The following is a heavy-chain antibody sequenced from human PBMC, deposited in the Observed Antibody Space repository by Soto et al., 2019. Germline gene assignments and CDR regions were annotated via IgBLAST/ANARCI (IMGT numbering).Heavy chain of an antibody. Sequence: ASVKVSCKASGGTFSSYTISWVRQAPGQGLEWMGRIIPILGIANYAQKFQGRVTITADKSTSTAYMELSSLRSEDTAVYYCAVPDYGDYFRNWYFDLWGRGTLVTVSS. J-gene: IGHJ2*01. CDR2: IIPILGIA. V-gene: IGHV1-69*02. CDR3: AVPDYGDYFRNWYFDL. CDR1: GGTFSSYT. D-gene: IGHD4-17*01.